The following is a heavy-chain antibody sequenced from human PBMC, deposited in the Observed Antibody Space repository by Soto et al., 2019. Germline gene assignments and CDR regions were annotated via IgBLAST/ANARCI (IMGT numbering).Heavy chain of an antibody. D-gene: IGHD3-16*02. Sequence: QVQLVQSGAEVKKPGSSVKVSCRASGGTFSSFAFSWVRQVPGQGLEWMGGIIPSFDTANYAQKFQGRVTITADESTSSAYMVLSSLTSEDTAVYFCARPHRGGVINPFDYWGQGTLVTVSS. CDR1: GGTFSSFA. CDR2: IIPSFDTA. J-gene: IGHJ4*02. CDR3: ARPHRGGVINPFDY. V-gene: IGHV1-69*12.